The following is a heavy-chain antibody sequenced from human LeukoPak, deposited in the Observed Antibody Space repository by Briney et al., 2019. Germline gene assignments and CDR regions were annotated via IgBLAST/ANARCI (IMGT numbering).Heavy chain of an antibody. V-gene: IGHV4-31*03. Sequence: SETLSLTCTVSGGSISSGGYYWSWIRQHPGKGLEWIGYIYYSGSTYYNPSLKSRVTISVDTSKNQFSLKLSSVTAADTAVYYCARGRLRLWSGRKTTQNWFDPWGQGTLVTVSS. CDR3: ARGRLRLWSGRKTTQNWFDP. J-gene: IGHJ5*02. CDR1: GGSISSGGYY. D-gene: IGHD3-3*01. CDR2: IYYSGST.